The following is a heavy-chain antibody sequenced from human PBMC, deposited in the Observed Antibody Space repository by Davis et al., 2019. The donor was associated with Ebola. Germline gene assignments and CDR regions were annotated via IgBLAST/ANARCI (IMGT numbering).Heavy chain of an antibody. CDR1: GLTFESYW. CDR3: ATFNWYYMDV. Sequence: GESLKISCAASGLTFESYWMTWVRQSPGKGLEWVANIKPDGSVKGYVDSLRGRFTISRDNAKNSLFLQMNSLRAEDTDVYFCATFNWYYMDVWCKGTRVTVSS. V-gene: IGHV3-7*03. D-gene: IGHD5-24*01. CDR2: IKPDGSVK. J-gene: IGHJ6*03.